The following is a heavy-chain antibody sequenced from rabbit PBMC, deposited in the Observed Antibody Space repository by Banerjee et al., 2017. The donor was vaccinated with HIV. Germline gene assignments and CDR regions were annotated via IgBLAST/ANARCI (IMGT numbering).Heavy chain of an antibody. Sequence: QSLEESGGDLVKPGASLTLTCTASGFSFSSSVYMCWVRQAPGKGLEWIACIYAGSGSTYYASWAKGRFTISKPSSTTVTLQMTSLTVADTATYFCARSVVAGVGYFNLWGQGTLVTVS. CDR1: GFSFSSSVY. CDR3: ARSVVAGVGYFNL. V-gene: IGHV1S40*01. CDR2: IYAGSGST. J-gene: IGHJ4*01. D-gene: IGHD4-1*01.